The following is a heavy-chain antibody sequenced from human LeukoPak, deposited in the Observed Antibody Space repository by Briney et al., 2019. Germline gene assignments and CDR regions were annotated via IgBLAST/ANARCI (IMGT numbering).Heavy chain of an antibody. J-gene: IGHJ4*02. CDR3: ARVRWRGLYYFDY. CDR2: INSDGRST. CDR1: GFTFNIYG. D-gene: IGHD4-23*01. Sequence: GGSLRLSCAGSGFTFNIYGMSWVRQAPGKGLVGVSRINSDGRSTNYADSVKGRFTISRDNAKNTLYLQMNSLRAEDTAVYYCARVRWRGLYYFDYWGQGTLVTVSS. V-gene: IGHV3-74*01.